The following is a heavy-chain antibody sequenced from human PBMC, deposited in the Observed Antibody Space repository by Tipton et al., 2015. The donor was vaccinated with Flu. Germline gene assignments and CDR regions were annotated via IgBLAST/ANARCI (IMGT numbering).Heavy chain of an antibody. CDR3: ARGWDSNY. CDR1: GFTFSSYS. J-gene: IGHJ4*02. Sequence: SLRLSCAASGFTFSSYSMNWVRQAPGKGLEWVSYISSGSSSIYYADSVKGRFTISRDNAKNSLYLQMNGLRAEDTAVYYCARGWDSNYWGQGTLVTVSS. CDR2: ISSGSSSI. V-gene: IGHV3-48*04. D-gene: IGHD4-11*01.